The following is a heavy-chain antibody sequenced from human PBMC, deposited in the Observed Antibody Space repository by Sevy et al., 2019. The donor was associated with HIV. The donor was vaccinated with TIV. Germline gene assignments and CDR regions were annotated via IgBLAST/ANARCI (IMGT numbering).Heavy chain of an antibody. V-gene: IGHV4-39*02. J-gene: IGHJ5*01. Sequence: SETLSLTCTVSGGSISNSAYYCGWIRQPPGKGLEWIGNIYYIGNTYYKPSLKSRVTISVATSKNHFSLKLTSVTAADTAVYYCARWTMGITMIQGEFDSWGQGTLVTVSS. CDR2: IYYIGNT. CDR1: GGSISNSAYY. D-gene: IGHD3-10*01. CDR3: ARWTMGITMIQGEFDS.